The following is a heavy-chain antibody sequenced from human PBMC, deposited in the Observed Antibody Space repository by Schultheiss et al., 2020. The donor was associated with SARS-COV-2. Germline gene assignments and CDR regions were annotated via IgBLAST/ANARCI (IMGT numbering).Heavy chain of an antibody. J-gene: IGHJ6*02. D-gene: IGHD1-7*01. CDR2: IYTSGST. Sequence: SETLSLTCTVSGGSISSYYWSWIRQPAGKGLEWIGRIYTSGSTNYNPSLKSRVTMSVDTSKNQFSLKLSSVTAADTAVYYCARGRYNWNYGLDYYYGMDVWGQGTTVTVSS. V-gene: IGHV4-4*07. CDR1: GGSISSYY. CDR3: ARGRYNWNYGLDYYYGMDV.